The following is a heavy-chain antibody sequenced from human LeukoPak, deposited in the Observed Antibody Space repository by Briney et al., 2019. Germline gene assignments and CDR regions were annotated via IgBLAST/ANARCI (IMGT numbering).Heavy chain of an antibody. J-gene: IGHJ5*01. CDR3: AKDWSTDWSNWFDS. CDR2: TRPDGSNK. D-gene: IGHD3-3*01. V-gene: IGHV3-30*02. CDR1: GFTFSSYG. Sequence: GGSLRLSCAASGFTFSSYGMHWVRQAPGKGLEWVAFTRPDGSNKHYGDSVQGRLTISRDNSRNTLYLQMNSLRVEDTAMYYCAKDWSTDWSNWFDSWGPGSPVTVSS.